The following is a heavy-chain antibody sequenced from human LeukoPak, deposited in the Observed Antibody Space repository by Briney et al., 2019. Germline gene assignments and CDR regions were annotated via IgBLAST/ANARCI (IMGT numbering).Heavy chain of an antibody. Sequence: ASVNVSCKASGYAFTNYAMHWLRQAPGQRLEWVGWINAASGNTKYSQRLQGRITITRDTSANTVYMQLSSLRSEDSAVYYCARDRYYDDSSVFNLDFWGQGSLVTVSS. D-gene: IGHD3-22*01. V-gene: IGHV1-3*01. CDR2: INAASGNT. J-gene: IGHJ4*02. CDR3: ARDRYYDDSSVFNLDF. CDR1: GYAFTNYA.